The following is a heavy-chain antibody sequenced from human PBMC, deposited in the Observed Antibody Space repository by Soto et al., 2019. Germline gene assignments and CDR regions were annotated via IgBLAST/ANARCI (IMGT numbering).Heavy chain of an antibody. D-gene: IGHD6-19*01. Sequence: ASVKVTCKASGYTFSGFYMHWVRQAPGQGLEWMGWINPNSGGTKSAEKFQGRVTMTRDTSISTAYMELSRLTSDDTAVYYCASAAVTGTAGLDFWGQGTQVTVSS. CDR1: GYTFSGFY. J-gene: IGHJ4*02. CDR3: ASAAVTGTAGLDF. CDR2: INPNSGGT. V-gene: IGHV1-2*02.